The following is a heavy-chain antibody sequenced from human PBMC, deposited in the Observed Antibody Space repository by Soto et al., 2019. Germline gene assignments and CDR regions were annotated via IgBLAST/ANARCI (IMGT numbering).Heavy chain of an antibody. V-gene: IGHV3-7*01. CDR1: GFTFSSYW. CDR3: ARAGRITIFSTGYPLNAFDI. D-gene: IGHD3-9*01. Sequence: EVQLVESGGGLVQPGGSLRLSCAASGFTFSSYWRSWVRQAPGKGLEWVANIKQDGSEKYYVDSVKGRFTISRDNAKNSLYLQMNSLRAEHTAVYYCARAGRITIFSTGYPLNAFDIWGQGTMVTVSS. CDR2: IKQDGSEK. J-gene: IGHJ3*02.